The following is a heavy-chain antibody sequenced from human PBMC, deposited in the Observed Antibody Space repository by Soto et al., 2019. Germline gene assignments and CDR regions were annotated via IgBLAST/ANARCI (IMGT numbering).Heavy chain of an antibody. J-gene: IGHJ5*02. CDR1: GYIFNNYA. CDR3: ARDLSRGWFDH. V-gene: IGHV1-18*01. CDR2: MNVYNGHT. Sequence: QVQLVQSGAEVKKPGASVKVSCKASGYIFNNYAISWVRQAPGQGLEWMGWMNVYNGHTKYAQKVQGRLTMTTDTSTNTAYMELRNLRSDDTAVYYCARDLSRGWFDHWGQGTLVTVSS. D-gene: IGHD1-26*01.